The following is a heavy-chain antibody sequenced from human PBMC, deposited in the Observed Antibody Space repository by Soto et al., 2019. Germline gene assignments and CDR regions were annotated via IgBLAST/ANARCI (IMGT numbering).Heavy chain of an antibody. CDR1: GFTFSSYS. CDR3: ASPLGYCSGGSCSTFDP. CDR2: ISSSSSYI. D-gene: IGHD2-15*01. J-gene: IGHJ5*02. Sequence: GGPLRLSCAAPGFTFSSYSMNWVRQAPGKGLEWVSSISSSSSYIYYADSVKGRFTISRDNAKNSLYLQMNSLRAEDTAVYYCASPLGYCSGGSCSTFDPWGQGTLVTVSS. V-gene: IGHV3-21*01.